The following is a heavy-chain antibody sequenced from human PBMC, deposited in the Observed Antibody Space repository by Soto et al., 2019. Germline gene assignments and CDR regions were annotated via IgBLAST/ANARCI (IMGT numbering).Heavy chain of an antibody. Sequence: QVQLVQSGAEVKKPGASVKVSCKASGYTFTNYGFSWVRQAPGQGLEWMGWISAYNGNTNYAPKLQGRVTLTTDTDTSTACMELRSLRSNDTAVYYCARDRQYYYDSSAYPGFDSWGQGTLVTVSS. V-gene: IGHV1-18*01. D-gene: IGHD3-22*01. J-gene: IGHJ4*02. CDR3: ARDRQYYYDSSAYPGFDS. CDR1: GYTFTNYG. CDR2: ISAYNGNT.